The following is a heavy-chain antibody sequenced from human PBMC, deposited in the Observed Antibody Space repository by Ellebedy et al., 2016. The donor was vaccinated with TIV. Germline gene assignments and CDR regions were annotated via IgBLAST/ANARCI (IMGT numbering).Heavy chain of an antibody. CDR1: GFTFRTYA. J-gene: IGHJ6*02. CDR2: LSSSSDYI. V-gene: IGHV3-21*01. CDR3: ARDLGYYDSLTGLTNYGMDV. Sequence: GGSLRLSXAASGFTFRTYAMSWVRQAPGRGLEWVSSLSSSSDYIYYANSVRGRFTISRDNAVKALYLQMNSLRVEDTAVYYCARDLGYYDSLTGLTNYGMDVWGQGTTVTVSS. D-gene: IGHD3-22*01.